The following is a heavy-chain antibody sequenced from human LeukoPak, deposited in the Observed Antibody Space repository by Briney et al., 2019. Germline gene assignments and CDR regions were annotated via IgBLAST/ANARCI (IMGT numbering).Heavy chain of an antibody. Sequence: ASVKVSCKASGYTFTGYCMHWVRQAPGQGREWIGWINPNSGGTNYAQKFQGRVTMTRDTSISTAYMDLSRLRSDDTAVYYCWVREDRWFDPWGQGTLVTVSS. J-gene: IGHJ5*02. CDR1: GYTFTGYC. V-gene: IGHV1-2*02. CDR3: WVREDRWFDP. D-gene: IGHD3-10*01. CDR2: INPNSGGT.